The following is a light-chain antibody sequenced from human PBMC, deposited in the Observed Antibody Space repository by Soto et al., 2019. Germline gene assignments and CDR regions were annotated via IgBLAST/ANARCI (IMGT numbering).Light chain of an antibody. CDR3: QHYNSYSEA. V-gene: IGKV1-5*01. CDR1: QSISTW. Sequence: DIQMTQSPSTLSASAGDTVTIACRASQSISTWLAWYQQKPGKAPKLLIFDASSLKSGVPSRFSGGGSGTEFTLTISSLQPDDFATYYCQHYNSYSEAFGQGTKVDIK. CDR2: DAS. J-gene: IGKJ1*01.